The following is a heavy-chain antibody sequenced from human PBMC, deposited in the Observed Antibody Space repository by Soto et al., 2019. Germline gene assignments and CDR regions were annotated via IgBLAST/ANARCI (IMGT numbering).Heavy chain of an antibody. J-gene: IGHJ5*02. D-gene: IGHD3-16*01. Sequence: QVQLVQSGADVKKPGSSVKVSCKASGGTFSSYAISWVRQAPGQGLEWMGGVIPILGKADYAQNFQGRVTISADVSTNTAYMELTSLRSDDTAVYYCARALGGVGPGGFDPWGQGTLVTVSS. CDR2: VIPILGKA. V-gene: IGHV1-69*01. CDR3: ARALGGVGPGGFDP. CDR1: GGTFSSYA.